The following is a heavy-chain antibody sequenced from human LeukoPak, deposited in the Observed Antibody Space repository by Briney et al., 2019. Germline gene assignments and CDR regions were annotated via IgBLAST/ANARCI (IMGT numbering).Heavy chain of an antibody. CDR1: GYTFTGYY. J-gene: IGHJ5*02. CDR2: INPNSGGT. CDR3: ARGHSYDFWSGDGWFDP. D-gene: IGHD3-3*01. V-gene: IGHV1-2*02. Sequence: ASVKVSCKASGYTFTGYYMHWVRQAPGQGLEWMGWINPNSGGTNYAQKFQGRVTMTRDTSISTAYMELSRLRSDDTAVYYCARGHSYDFWSGDGWFDPWGQGTLVTVSS.